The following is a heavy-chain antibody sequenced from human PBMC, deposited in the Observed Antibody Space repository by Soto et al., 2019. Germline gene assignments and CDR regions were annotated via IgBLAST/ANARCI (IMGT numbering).Heavy chain of an antibody. Sequence: QVQLQESGPGLVKPSETLSLTCTVSGGSISPYYWSWIRQPPGKGLEWIGYIYYSGSTNYNPSLKSRVTISVDTSKTQFSLKLSSVAAADTAVYYWAKRGAVGTTQHYDAFDIWGQGTMVTVSS. V-gene: IGHV4-59*01. CDR3: AKRGAVGTTQHYDAFDI. D-gene: IGHD1-26*01. CDR1: GGSISPYY. CDR2: IYYSGST. J-gene: IGHJ3*02.